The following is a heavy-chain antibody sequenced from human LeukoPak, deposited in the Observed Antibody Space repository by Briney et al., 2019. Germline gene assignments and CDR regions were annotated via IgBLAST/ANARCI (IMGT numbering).Heavy chain of an antibody. CDR3: ARDPLYCSGGSCYRTYYYGMDV. Sequence: SETLSLTCAVYGGSFSGYYWSWIRQPAGKGLEWIGRIYTRGSTNYNPSLKSRVTMSVDTSKNQFSLELSSVTAADTAVYYCARDPLYCSGGSCYRTYYYGMDVWGQGTTVTVSS. D-gene: IGHD2-15*01. CDR1: GGSFSGYY. CDR2: IYTRGST. V-gene: IGHV4-4*07. J-gene: IGHJ6*02.